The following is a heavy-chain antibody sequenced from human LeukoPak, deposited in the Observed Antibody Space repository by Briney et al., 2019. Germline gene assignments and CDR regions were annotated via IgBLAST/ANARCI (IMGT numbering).Heavy chain of an antibody. V-gene: IGHV3-30*02. CDR3: AKDRASIAARGPFDY. CDR1: GFTFSSYG. D-gene: IGHD6-6*01. Sequence: GGSLRLSCVASGFTFSSYGMHWVRQAPGKGLEWVAFIRYDGSNKYYADSVKGRFTISRDNSKNTLYLQMNSLRAEDTAVYYCAKDRASIAARGPFDYWGQGTLVTVSS. CDR2: IRYDGSNK. J-gene: IGHJ4*02.